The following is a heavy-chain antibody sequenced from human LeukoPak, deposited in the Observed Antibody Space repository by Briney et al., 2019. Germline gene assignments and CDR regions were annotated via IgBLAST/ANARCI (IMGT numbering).Heavy chain of an antibody. V-gene: IGHV6-1*01. CDR2: TYYRSKWYN. Sequence: SQTLSLTCAISGDSVSSNSAASNWIRQSPSRGLEWLGRTYYRSKWYNDYAVSVKSRITVSPDTSKDQFYLQLNSVTPEDTAVYYCARELGEGSSGHRSHAFDMWGQGTMVTVSS. J-gene: IGHJ3*02. CDR3: ARELGEGSSGHRSHAFDM. D-gene: IGHD3-22*01. CDR1: GDSVSSNSAA.